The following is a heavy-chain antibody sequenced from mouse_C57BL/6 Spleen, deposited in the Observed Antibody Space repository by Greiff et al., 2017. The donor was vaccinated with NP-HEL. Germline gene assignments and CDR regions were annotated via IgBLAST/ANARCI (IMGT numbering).Heavy chain of an antibody. D-gene: IGHD2-2*01. Sequence: EVHLVESGGGLVKPGGSLKLSCAASGFTFSDYGMHWVRQAPEKGLEWVAYISSGSSTIYYADTVKGRFTISRDNAKNTLFLQMTSLRSEDTAMYYCARNYGYPFAYWGQGTLVTVSA. CDR2: ISSGSSTI. CDR1: GFTFSDYG. CDR3: ARNYGYPFAY. V-gene: IGHV5-17*01. J-gene: IGHJ3*01.